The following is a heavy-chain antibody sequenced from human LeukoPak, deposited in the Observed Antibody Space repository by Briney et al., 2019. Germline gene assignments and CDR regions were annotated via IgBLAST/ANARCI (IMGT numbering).Heavy chain of an antibody. D-gene: IGHD7-27*01. Sequence: GGSLRLSCAASGFTFSSYSMNWVRQAPGKGLEWVSSISSSSSYIYCADSVKGRFTISRDNAKNSLYLQMNSLRAEDTAVYYCARDTNWGENAFDIWGQGTMVTVSS. CDR2: ISSSSSYI. J-gene: IGHJ3*02. CDR1: GFTFSSYS. CDR3: ARDTNWGENAFDI. V-gene: IGHV3-21*01.